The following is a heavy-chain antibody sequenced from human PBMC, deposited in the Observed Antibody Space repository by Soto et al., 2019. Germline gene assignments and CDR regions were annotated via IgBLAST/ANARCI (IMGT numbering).Heavy chain of an antibody. J-gene: IGHJ4*02. CDR3: AKGQEYSSSSVYY. V-gene: IGHV3-9*01. Sequence: EVQLVGSGGGLVQPGRSLRLSCAASGFTFDDYAMHWVRQAPGKGLEWVSGISWNSGSIGYADSVKGRFTISRDNAKNSLYLQMNSLRAEDTALYYCAKGQEYSSSSVYYWGQGTLVTVSS. D-gene: IGHD6-6*01. CDR2: ISWNSGSI. CDR1: GFTFDDYA.